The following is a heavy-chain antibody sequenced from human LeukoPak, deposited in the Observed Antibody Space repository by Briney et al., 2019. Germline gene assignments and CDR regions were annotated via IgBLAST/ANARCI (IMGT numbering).Heavy chain of an antibody. J-gene: IGHJ4*02. CDR1: GFTFSNYA. V-gene: IGHV3-23*01. D-gene: IGHD4-11*01. CDR3: AKHHSRLPYGY. CDR2: ISGGGAST. Sequence: AGSLRLSCAASGFTFSNYAMSWVRQAPGKGLAWVSTISGGGASTYYADSVKGRFTISRATSMNTLYLQMPSLRAEDTAIYYCAKHHSRLPYGYWGQGTLVTVS.